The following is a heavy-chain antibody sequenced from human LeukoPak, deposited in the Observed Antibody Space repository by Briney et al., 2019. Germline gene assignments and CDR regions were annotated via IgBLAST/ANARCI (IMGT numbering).Heavy chain of an antibody. Sequence: TSETLSLTCTVSGGSISGYYWSWIRQPPGKGPEWIGYIYYSGSTNYNPSLKSRVTISVDTSKNQFSLKLSSVTAADTAVYYCATDVPYSSGWYAVSWFDPWGQGTLVTVSS. V-gene: IGHV4-59*12. CDR1: GGSISGYY. CDR3: ATDVPYSSGWYAVSWFDP. D-gene: IGHD6-19*01. J-gene: IGHJ5*02. CDR2: IYYSGST.